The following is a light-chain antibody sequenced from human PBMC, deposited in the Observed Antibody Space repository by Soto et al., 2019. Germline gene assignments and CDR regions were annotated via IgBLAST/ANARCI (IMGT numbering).Light chain of an antibody. CDR3: SSYTSSSTLV. CDR2: EVT. J-gene: IGLJ3*02. CDR1: SSDIGVYNY. V-gene: IGLV2-14*01. Sequence: QSVLTQPASVSGSLGQSITISCTGSSSDIGVYNYVSWYQQHPGKAPKLMIYEVTNRPSGVSNRFSGSKTGNTASLTISGLQAEDEAEYHCSSYTSSSTLVFGGGTQLNVL.